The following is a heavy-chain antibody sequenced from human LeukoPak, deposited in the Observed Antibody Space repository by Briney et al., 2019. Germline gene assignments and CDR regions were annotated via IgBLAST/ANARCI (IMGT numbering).Heavy chain of an antibody. D-gene: IGHD4-23*01. CDR3: ASLGGGNSVGDAFDI. V-gene: IGHV4-59*01. J-gene: IGHJ3*02. CDR1: GGSISSYY. Sequence: PSETLSLTCTVSGGSISSYYWSWIRQPPGKGLEWIGYIYYSGSTNYNPSLKSRVIISVDTSKNQFSLKLSSVTAADTAVYYCASLGGGNSVGDAFDIWGQGTMVTVSS. CDR2: IYYSGST.